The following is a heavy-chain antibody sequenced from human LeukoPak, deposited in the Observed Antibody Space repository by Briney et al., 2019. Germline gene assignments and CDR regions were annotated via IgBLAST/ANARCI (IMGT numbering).Heavy chain of an antibody. Sequence: GGSLRLSCAASGFTFDDHGMSWVRQAPGKGLEWVSGINWNGYSTGYADSVRGRFTISRDNAKNSLYLQMNSLRAEDTAVYYCAKKFVGSGYYPFDYWGQGTLVTVSS. CDR2: INWNGYST. J-gene: IGHJ4*02. CDR1: GFTFDDHG. V-gene: IGHV3-20*04. D-gene: IGHD3-3*01. CDR3: AKKFVGSGYYPFDY.